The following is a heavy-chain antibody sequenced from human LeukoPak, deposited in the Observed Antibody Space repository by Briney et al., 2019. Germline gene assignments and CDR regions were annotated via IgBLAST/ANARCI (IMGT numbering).Heavy chain of an antibody. CDR3: ARDLPYMIVVTKPSPWYFDL. V-gene: IGHV3-11*01. D-gene: IGHD3-22*01. J-gene: IGHJ2*01. Sequence: GGPLSLSCAASGFTFSDYYMSWFRQAPGKGLEWVSYISSSGSTIYYADSVKGRFTISRDNAKNSLYLQMNSLRAEDTAVYYCARDLPYMIVVTKPSPWYFDLWGRGTLVTVSS. CDR2: ISSSGSTI. CDR1: GFTFSDYY.